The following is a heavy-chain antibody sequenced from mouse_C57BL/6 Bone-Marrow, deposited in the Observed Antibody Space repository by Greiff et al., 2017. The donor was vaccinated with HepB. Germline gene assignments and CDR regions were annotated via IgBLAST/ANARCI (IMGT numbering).Heavy chain of an antibody. CDR2: INPYNGDT. CDR3: AREDYYGSSYDFDY. Sequence: LVKPGDSVKISCKASGYSFTGYFMNWVMQSHGKSLEWIGRINPYNGDTFYNQKFKGKATLTVDKSSSTAHMELRSLTSEDSAVYYCAREDYYGSSYDFDYWGQGTTLTVSS. D-gene: IGHD1-1*01. CDR1: GYSFTGYF. V-gene: IGHV1-20*01. J-gene: IGHJ2*01.